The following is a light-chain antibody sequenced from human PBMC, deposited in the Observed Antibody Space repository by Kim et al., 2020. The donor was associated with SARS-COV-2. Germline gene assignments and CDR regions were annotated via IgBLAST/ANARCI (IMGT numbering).Light chain of an antibody. J-gene: IGLJ2*01. CDR3: QVWDSSSVV. Sequence: SYELTQPPSVSVAPGKTARITCGGNNIGSKSVHWYQQKIGQAPVLVIYYDSDRPSGIPERFSGSDSGNTATLTISRVEAGDEADYYCQVWDSSSVVFGGGTQLTVL. V-gene: IGLV3-21*04. CDR2: YDS. CDR1: NIGSKS.